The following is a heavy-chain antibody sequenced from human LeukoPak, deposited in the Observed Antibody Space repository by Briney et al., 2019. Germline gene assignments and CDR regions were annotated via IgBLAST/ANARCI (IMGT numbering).Heavy chain of an antibody. CDR2: INIDGSTT. V-gene: IGHV3-74*01. CDR1: GFTFNIYW. CDR3: AKDLGIAADGTGYFQY. Sequence: GGSLRLPCAASGFTFNIYWMHWVRKVPGKGLVWVSQINIDGSTTNYADSVKGRFTISRDNAKNTLYLQMNSLRVEDTAVYYCAKDLGIAADGTGYFQYWGQGTLVTVSS. D-gene: IGHD6-13*01. J-gene: IGHJ1*01.